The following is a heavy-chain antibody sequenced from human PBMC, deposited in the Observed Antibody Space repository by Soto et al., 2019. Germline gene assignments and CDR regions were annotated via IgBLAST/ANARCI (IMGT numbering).Heavy chain of an antibody. Sequence: QVQLVQSGSEVRKPGASVKVSCKASGYTFSTYDINWERQAPGQGPEWMGRVSPNSGNTGYAQKFQGRLTMTRNTSISTAYMELSSLTSEDTAVYYCASWAGYSKWGPGTLVTVSS. V-gene: IGHV1-8*01. CDR3: ASWAGYSK. CDR1: GYTFSTYD. CDR2: VSPNSGNT. D-gene: IGHD3-9*01. J-gene: IGHJ4*02.